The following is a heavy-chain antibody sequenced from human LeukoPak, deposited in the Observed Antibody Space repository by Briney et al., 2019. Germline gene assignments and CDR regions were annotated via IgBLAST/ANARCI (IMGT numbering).Heavy chain of an antibody. CDR1: GDSISSGGYF. J-gene: IGHJ4*02. D-gene: IGHD3-10*01. CDR3: ARVRGVRGIMNWGFDY. CDR2: IYYSGNT. Sequence: PSQTLSLTCTVSGDSISSGGYFWSWIRQHPGKGLEWIGYIYYSGNTYYNPSLKSRTNILVDTSKNQFSLKLSSVTAADTAMYYCARVRGVRGIMNWGFDYWGQGTLVTVSS. V-gene: IGHV4-31*03.